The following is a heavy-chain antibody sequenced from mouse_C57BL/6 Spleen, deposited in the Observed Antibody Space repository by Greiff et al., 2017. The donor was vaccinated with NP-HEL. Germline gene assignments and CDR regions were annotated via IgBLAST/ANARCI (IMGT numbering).Heavy chain of an antibody. CDR1: GYTFTDYN. CDR2: INPNNGGT. V-gene: IGHV1-18*01. J-gene: IGHJ4*01. D-gene: IGHD2-1*01. Sequence: EVQLQESGPELVKPGASVKIPCKASGYTFTDYNMDWVKQSHGKSLEWIGDINPNNGGTNYNQKFKGKATLTVDKSSSTAYMELRSLTSEDTAVYYCARGDGNYYYYAMDYWGQGTSVTVSS. CDR3: ARGDGNYYYYAMDY.